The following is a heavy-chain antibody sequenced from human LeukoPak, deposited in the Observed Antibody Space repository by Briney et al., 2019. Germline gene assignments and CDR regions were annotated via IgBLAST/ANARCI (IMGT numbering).Heavy chain of an antibody. CDR2: IWYDGSNK. J-gene: IGHJ4*02. CDR1: GFTFSSYS. V-gene: IGHV3-33*08. CDR3: ARVGIARPYFDY. Sequence: GGSLRLSCAASGFTFSSYSMNWVRQAPGKGLEWVAVIWYDGSNKYYADSVKGRFTISRDNSKNTLYLQMNSLRAEDTAVYYCARVGIARPYFDYWGQGTLVTVSS. D-gene: IGHD6-13*01.